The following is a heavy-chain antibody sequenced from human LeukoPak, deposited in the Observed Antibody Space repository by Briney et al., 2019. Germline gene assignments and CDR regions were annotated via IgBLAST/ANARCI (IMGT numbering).Heavy chain of an antibody. V-gene: IGHV3-23*01. Sequence: GGSLRLSCAASGFTFDDYAMSWVRQAPGKGLEWVSAISGSGGSTYYADSVKGRFTISKDNSKNTLYLQMNSLRAEETAVYCCAKDAGRITMILVVPLYYFDYWGQGTLVTVSS. CDR3: AKDAGRITMILVVPLYYFDY. D-gene: IGHD3-22*01. J-gene: IGHJ4*02. CDR2: ISGSGGST. CDR1: GFTFDDYA.